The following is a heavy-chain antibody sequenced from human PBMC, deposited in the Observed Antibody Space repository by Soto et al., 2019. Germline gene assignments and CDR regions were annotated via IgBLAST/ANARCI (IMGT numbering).Heavy chain of an antibody. CDR1: GGSISSSSYY. J-gene: IGHJ3*02. D-gene: IGHD3-3*01. Sequence: PSETLSLTCTVSGGSISSSSYYWGWIRQPPGKGLEWIGSIYYSGSTYYNPSLKSRVTISVDTSKNQFSLKLSSVTAADTAVYYCAREGNGLEWLFVVEGAFDIWGQGTMVTVSS. CDR2: IYYSGST. CDR3: AREGNGLEWLFVVEGAFDI. V-gene: IGHV4-39*02.